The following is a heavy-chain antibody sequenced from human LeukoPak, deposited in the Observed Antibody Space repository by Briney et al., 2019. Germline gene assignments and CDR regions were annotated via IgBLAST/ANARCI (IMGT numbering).Heavy chain of an antibody. D-gene: IGHD3-9*01. CDR2: INHSGST. CDR1: GGSFSGYY. Sequence: SETLSLTCAVSGGSFSGYYWSWIRQPPGKGLEWVGEINHSGSTNYNPSLKSRVTISVVTSKNQFSLKLSSVTAADTAVYYCAREYYDILTGYLYYFDYWGQGTLVTVSS. V-gene: IGHV4-34*01. J-gene: IGHJ4*02. CDR3: AREYYDILTGYLYYFDY.